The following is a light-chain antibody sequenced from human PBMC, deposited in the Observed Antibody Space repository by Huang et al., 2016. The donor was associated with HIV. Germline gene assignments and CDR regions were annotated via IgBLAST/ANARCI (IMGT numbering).Light chain of an antibody. Sequence: DIVMTQSPDSLAVSPGERATINCKSSKTVLYSPNTKNYLAWFQQKPGRPPNLLIYWATTRESGVPDRFSGSGSGTDFTLTINNLQAEDVAVYFCLQYYSVPQTFGHGTKVEIK. CDR3: LQYYSVPQT. J-gene: IGKJ1*01. CDR1: KTVLYSPNTKNY. CDR2: WAT. V-gene: IGKV4-1*01.